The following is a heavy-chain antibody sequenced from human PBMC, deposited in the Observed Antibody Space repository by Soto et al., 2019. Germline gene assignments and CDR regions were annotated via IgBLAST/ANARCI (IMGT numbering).Heavy chain of an antibody. CDR1: GYSFTSYW. D-gene: IGHD6-13*01. V-gene: IGHV5-51*01. Sequence: VESLKISFKGSGYSFTSYWICWVRHMPGKGLEWMGIIYPGDSDTRYSPSFQGQVTISADKSISTAYLQWSSLKASDTAMYYCARYLSAAAGMSYYYGMDVWGQGTTVTVSS. CDR2: IYPGDSDT. CDR3: ARYLSAAAGMSYYYGMDV. J-gene: IGHJ6*02.